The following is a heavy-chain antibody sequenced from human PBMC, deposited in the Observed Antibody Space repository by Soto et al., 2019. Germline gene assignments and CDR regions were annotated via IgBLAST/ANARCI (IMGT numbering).Heavy chain of an antibody. CDR3: ARGVSAGVDY. CDR1: GYSXSSLD. Sequence: SXKVSFKASGYSXSSLDIDLVRQTAGQGLEWMGWMKPSTGRTGYAQKCQGRVTMTSDTSINTAYMELPTLTSDDTAFYYCARGVSAGVDYWGQGTLGTVSS. CDR2: MKPSTGRT. D-gene: IGHD1-26*01. V-gene: IGHV1-8*01. J-gene: IGHJ4*02.